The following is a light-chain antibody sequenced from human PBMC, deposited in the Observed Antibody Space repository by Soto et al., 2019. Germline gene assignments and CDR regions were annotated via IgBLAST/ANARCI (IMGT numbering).Light chain of an antibody. Sequence: QSVLTQPPSVSGAPGQRVTISCTGSSSNIGANYDVHWYQQFPGTAPKLLIFGTTNRPSGVPDRFSGSKSGTSASLAITGLQAEDEADYYCCLYIGATTYVFGTGTKVTVL. V-gene: IGLV1-40*01. CDR3: CLYIGATTYV. J-gene: IGLJ1*01. CDR1: SSNIGANYD. CDR2: GTT.